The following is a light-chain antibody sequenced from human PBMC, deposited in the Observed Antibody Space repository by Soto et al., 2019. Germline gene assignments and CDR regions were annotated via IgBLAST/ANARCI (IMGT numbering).Light chain of an antibody. CDR3: CSYAGSSTLV. J-gene: IGLJ2*01. CDR2: EGS. Sequence: QSALTQPASVSWSPGQSITISCTGTSSDVGGYNYVSWYQQHPGKAPKLMIYEGSKRPSGVSNRFSGSKSGNTASLTISGLQAEDEADYYCCSYAGSSTLVFGGGTKVTVL. V-gene: IGLV2-23*01. CDR1: SSDVGGYNY.